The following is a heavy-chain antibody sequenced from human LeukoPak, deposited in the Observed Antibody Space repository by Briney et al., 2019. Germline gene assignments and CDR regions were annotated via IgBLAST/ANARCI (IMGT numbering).Heavy chain of an antibody. Sequence: GGSLRLSCAASGFTVSSNYMSWVRQAPGKGLEWVSVIYSGGSTYYADSVKGRFTISRDNSKNTLYLQMNSLRAEDTAVYYCARLMSGAYFDYWGQGTLVTVSS. CDR2: IYSGGST. D-gene: IGHD2-8*01. CDR1: GFTVSSNY. CDR3: ARLMSGAYFDY. J-gene: IGHJ4*02. V-gene: IGHV3-53*01.